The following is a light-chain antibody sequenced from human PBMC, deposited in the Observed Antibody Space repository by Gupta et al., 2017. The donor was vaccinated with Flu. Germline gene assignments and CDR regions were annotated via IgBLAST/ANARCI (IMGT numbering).Light chain of an antibody. CDR1: ESVGSN. J-gene: IGKJ3*01. CDR2: GAS. Sequence: ETVMTQSPDTLSASPGERVTLACRASESVGSNLAWYQQKPGQAPRLLIYGASTRATDIPGRFSGSGSGIEFSLTITSLQSEDFALYYCQEDKDWPRTFGQGTKVDIK. V-gene: IGKV3-15*01. CDR3: QEDKDWPRT.